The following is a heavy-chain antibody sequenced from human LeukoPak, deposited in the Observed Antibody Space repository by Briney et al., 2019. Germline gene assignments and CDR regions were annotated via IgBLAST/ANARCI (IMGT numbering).Heavy chain of an antibody. D-gene: IGHD6-6*01. Sequence: SETLSPTCAVYGGSFSGYYWSWIRQPPGKGLEWIGEINHSGSTNYNPSLKSRVTISVDTSKNQFSLKLSSVTAADTAVYYCASHEYSSSSHDYWSQGTLVTVSS. V-gene: IGHV4-34*01. CDR1: GGSFSGYY. J-gene: IGHJ4*02. CDR2: INHSGST. CDR3: ASHEYSSSSHDY.